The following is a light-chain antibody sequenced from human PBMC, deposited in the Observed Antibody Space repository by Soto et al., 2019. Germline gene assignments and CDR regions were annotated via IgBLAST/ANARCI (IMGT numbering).Light chain of an antibody. V-gene: IGKV3-20*01. J-gene: IGKJ1*01. CDR2: ATS. CDR1: QSISIRH. CDR3: QQYGTSWT. Sequence: IVLTQSPGTLSLSPGEGATLSCRTSQSISIRHLAWYQQRPGQAPLLLIYATSYRSAGTPDRFSGSGSVTYFTLNITSLAPEDFAVYYCQQYGTSWTFGQGTKVEI.